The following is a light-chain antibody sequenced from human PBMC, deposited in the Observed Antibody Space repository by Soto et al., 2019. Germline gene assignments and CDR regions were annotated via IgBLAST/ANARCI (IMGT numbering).Light chain of an antibody. CDR2: WAS. CDR1: QSVLYSSNNKNY. CDR3: QQYYSSPPT. Sequence: DIVMTQSPDSLTVSLGERATINCKSSQSVLYSSNNKNYLAWYQQTPGQPPKLLIYWASTRDSGVPDRFSGSGSGTDFTLTINSLQAEDVAIYYCQQYYSSPPTFGQGTKLEIK. V-gene: IGKV4-1*01. J-gene: IGKJ2*01.